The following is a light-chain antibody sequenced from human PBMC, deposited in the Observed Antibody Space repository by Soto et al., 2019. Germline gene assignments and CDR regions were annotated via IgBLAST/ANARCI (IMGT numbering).Light chain of an antibody. CDR2: EVS. CDR3: SSHTSSTTWV. Sequence: QSALTQPASVSGSPGQSITISCTGTSSDVGGYNYVSWYQQHPGKAPKLMIYEVSYRPSGVSDRFSGSRSGNTASLTISGLQAEDESDYYCSSHTSSTTWVFGGGTKLTVL. CDR1: SSDVGGYNY. V-gene: IGLV2-14*01. J-gene: IGLJ3*02.